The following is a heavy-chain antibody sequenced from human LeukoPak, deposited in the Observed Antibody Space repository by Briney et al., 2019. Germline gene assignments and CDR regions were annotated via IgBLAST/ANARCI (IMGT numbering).Heavy chain of an antibody. D-gene: IGHD1-26*01. CDR2: IWYDGSKK. J-gene: IGHJ3*01. Sequence: PGGSLRLSCAASGFSFSSYGMHWVRQAPGKGLEWVAFIWYDGSKKYYADSVKGRFTISRDNSKNTLYLQMNSLRGEDTAVYSCAKKGSYDAFDVWGQGTMVTVSS. CDR3: AKKGSYDAFDV. V-gene: IGHV3-30*02. CDR1: GFSFSSYG.